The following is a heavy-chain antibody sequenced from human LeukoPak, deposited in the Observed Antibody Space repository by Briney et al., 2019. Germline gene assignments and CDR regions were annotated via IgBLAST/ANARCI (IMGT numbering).Heavy chain of an antibody. J-gene: IGHJ5*02. CDR1: GGSFSGYY. CDR3: ASRNYGSGSWGREDWFDP. CDR2: INHSGST. D-gene: IGHD3-10*01. Sequence: SETLSLTCAVYGGSFSGYYWSWIRQPPGKGLEWIGEINHSGSTNYNPSLKSRVTISVDTSKNQFSLKLSSVTAADTAVYYCASRNYGSGSWGREDWFDPWGQGTLVTVSS. V-gene: IGHV4-34*01.